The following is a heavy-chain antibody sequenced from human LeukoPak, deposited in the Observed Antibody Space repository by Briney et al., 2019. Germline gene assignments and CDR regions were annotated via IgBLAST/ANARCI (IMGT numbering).Heavy chain of an antibody. J-gene: IGHJ4*02. CDR2: IWYDGSNK. Sequence: GALRLSCAASGFTFSSYGMHWVRQAPGKGLEWVAVIWYDGSNKYYADSVKGRFTISRDNSKNTLDLQMNSLRAEDTAIYYCARVIRAAPGKGYFDYWGQGTLVTVSS. V-gene: IGHV3-33*01. CDR3: ARVIRAAPGKGYFDY. D-gene: IGHD6-13*01. CDR1: GFTFSSYG.